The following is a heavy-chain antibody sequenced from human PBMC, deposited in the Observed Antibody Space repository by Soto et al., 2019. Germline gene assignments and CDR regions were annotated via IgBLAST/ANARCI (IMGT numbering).Heavy chain of an antibody. Sequence: PSETLSLTCAVYGGSFSGYYCSWIRQPPGKGLEWIGEINHSGSTNYNPSLKSRVTISVDTSKNQFSLKLSSVTAADTAVYYCARGAGYTNWYYYYYYMDVWGKGTTVTVSS. J-gene: IGHJ6*03. D-gene: IGHD6-25*01. V-gene: IGHV4-34*01. CDR2: INHSGST. CDR3: ARGAGYTNWYYYYYYMDV. CDR1: GGSFSGYY.